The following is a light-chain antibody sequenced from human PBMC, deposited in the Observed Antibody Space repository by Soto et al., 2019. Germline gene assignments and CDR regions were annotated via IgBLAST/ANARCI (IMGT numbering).Light chain of an antibody. CDR2: GAS. CDR1: QSVGSN. J-gene: IGKJ4*01. Sequence: EIVMTQSPATLSVSPGERATLSCRASQSVGSNLAWYQQKPGQAPRLLIYGASTRATGIPARFSGSGSGIEFTLTISSLQSEDFAVYYCQQYNNWPLTFGGGTKAEI. CDR3: QQYNNWPLT. V-gene: IGKV3-15*01.